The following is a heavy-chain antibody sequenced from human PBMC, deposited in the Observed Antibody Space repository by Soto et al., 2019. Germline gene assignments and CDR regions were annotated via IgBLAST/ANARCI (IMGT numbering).Heavy chain of an antibody. D-gene: IGHD3-22*01. CDR3: ARIHHSSGYSYDH. CDR2: ISHDESKT. V-gene: IGHV3-30-3*01. Sequence: PGGSLRLSCAASGFTFKDFAMHWVRQAPGKGLEWVALISHDESKTNHADPVKGRFSISRDNARNTLYLQMNSLRNEDTGVYYCARIHHSSGYSYDHWGQGTPVTVPS. J-gene: IGHJ4*02. CDR1: GFTFKDFA.